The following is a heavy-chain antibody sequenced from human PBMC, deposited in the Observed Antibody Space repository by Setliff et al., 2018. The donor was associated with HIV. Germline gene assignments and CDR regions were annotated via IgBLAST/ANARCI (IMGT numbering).Heavy chain of an antibody. CDR3: ARGVAAAGMLMDV. J-gene: IGHJ6*03. Sequence: PSETLSLTCTVSGGSMSSGSYFWSWMRQPAGKGLEWIGRIFGSGTTHYNPSLQSRVAMSVDTSKNQFSLKLTSVSAADTAVYYCARGVAAAGMLMDVWGKGTTVTVSS. V-gene: IGHV4-61*02. CDR1: GGSMSSGSYF. D-gene: IGHD6-13*01. CDR2: IFGSGTT.